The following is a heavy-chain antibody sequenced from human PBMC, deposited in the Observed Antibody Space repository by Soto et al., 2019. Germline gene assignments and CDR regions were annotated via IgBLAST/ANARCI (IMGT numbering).Heavy chain of an antibody. Sequence: EVQLLESGGGLVQPGGSLRLSCAASGFTFSTCAMSWVRQAPGKGLEWVSALSASGGTTYYADSVKSRVTISRDNSKSTRALQMNSLTGEYTAVYSCEKPISRGTSCYSYYYGMDLWGKGSTVSFSS. J-gene: IGHJ6*04. V-gene: IGHV3-23*01. CDR2: LSASGGTT. CDR3: EKPISRGTSCYSYYYGMDL. CDR1: GFTFSTCA. D-gene: IGHD2-21*01.